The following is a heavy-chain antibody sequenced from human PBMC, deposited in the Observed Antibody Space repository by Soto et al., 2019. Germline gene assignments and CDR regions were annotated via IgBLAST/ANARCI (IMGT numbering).Heavy chain of an antibody. D-gene: IGHD2-8*01. V-gene: IGHV5-51*01. CDR3: ARQGSNGRYYYYGMDV. J-gene: IGHJ6*02. CDR1: GYRFSSYW. Sequence: GAPLNIFCQGPGYRFSSYWIAWVRQMPGKGLEWMGIIYPGDSDTIYSPSFQGQVTFSVDKSTSTAYLQWGGLKASDTAMYYCARQGSNGRYYYYGMDVWGQGTTVTVSS. CDR2: IYPGDSDT.